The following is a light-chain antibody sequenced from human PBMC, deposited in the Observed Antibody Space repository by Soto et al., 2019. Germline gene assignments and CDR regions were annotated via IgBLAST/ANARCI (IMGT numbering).Light chain of an antibody. CDR2: DVS. Sequence: QCVLTQPASVSGSPGQSITISCTGTSSDVGGYNYVSWYQQHPGKAPKLMIYDVSNRPSGVSNRFSGSKSGNTASLTISGLQAEDEADYYCSSYTSSSTLGVFGTGTQLTVL. CDR1: SSDVGGYNY. V-gene: IGLV2-14*01. CDR3: SSYTSSSTLGV. J-gene: IGLJ1*01.